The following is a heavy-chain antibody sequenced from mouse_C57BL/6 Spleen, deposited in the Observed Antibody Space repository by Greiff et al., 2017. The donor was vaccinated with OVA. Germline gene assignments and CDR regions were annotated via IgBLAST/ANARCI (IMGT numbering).Heavy chain of an antibody. J-gene: IGHJ2*01. CDR1: GYAFSSSW. Sequence: LQLQQSGPELVKPGASVKISCKASGYAFSSSWMNWVKQRPGKGLEWIGRIYPGDGDTNYNGKFKGKATLTADKSSSTAYMQLSSLTSEDSAVYCCAREGGDLTYFDYWGQGTTLTVSS. V-gene: IGHV1-82*01. CDR2: IYPGDGDT. D-gene: IGHD1-3*01. CDR3: AREGGDLTYFDY.